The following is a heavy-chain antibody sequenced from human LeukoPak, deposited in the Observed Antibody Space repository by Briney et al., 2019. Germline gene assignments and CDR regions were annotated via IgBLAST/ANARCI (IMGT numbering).Heavy chain of an antibody. Sequence: ASVKVSCKASGYTFTSYAVHWVRQAPGQRLEWMGWINAGNGNTKYSQKFQGRVTITRDTSASTAYMELSSLRSEDTAVYYCARWELLLSGAFDIWGQGTMVTVSS. J-gene: IGHJ3*02. CDR2: INAGNGNT. CDR1: GYTFTSYA. D-gene: IGHD1-26*01. CDR3: ARWELLLSGAFDI. V-gene: IGHV1-3*01.